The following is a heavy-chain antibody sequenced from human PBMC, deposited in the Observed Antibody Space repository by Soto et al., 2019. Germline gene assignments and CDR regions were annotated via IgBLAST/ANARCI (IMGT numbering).Heavy chain of an antibody. Sequence: GGSLRLSCAASGFDLSDYYMSWIRQAPGKGLEWVSYISSSSRTIFYADSVRGRFTISRDNAENLVYLQMDSLRAEDTALYYCARNSDHFDSWGQGT. CDR2: ISSSSRTI. J-gene: IGHJ5*01. D-gene: IGHD6-13*01. V-gene: IGHV3-11*01. CDR1: GFDLSDYY. CDR3: ARNSDHFDS.